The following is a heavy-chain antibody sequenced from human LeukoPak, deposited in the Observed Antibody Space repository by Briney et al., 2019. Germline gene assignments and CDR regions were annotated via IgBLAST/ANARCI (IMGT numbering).Heavy chain of an antibody. D-gene: IGHD6-13*01. Sequence: SGPTLVNPTQPHTLTCTFPGVSLTTSEMCVSWIRQPPGKALEWLARMDWDDDKYYSTSLKTRLTIPKDTSKNQVVLTMTNMDPVDTATYYCARVAAAAPFDYWGQRTLVSVSS. J-gene: IGHJ4*02. V-gene: IGHV2-70*11. CDR1: GVSLTTSEMC. CDR2: MDWDDDK. CDR3: ARVAAAAPFDY.